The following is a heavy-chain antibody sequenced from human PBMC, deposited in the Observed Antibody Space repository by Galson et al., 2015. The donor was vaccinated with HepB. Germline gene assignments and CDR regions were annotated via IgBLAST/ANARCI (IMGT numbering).Heavy chain of an antibody. CDR2: INPNSGGT. V-gene: IGHV1-2*04. CDR3: ARAGFDVDTHAFDI. CDR1: GYTFTGYY. Sequence: QSGAEVKKPGESLRLSCKASGYTFTGYYMHWVRQAPGQGLEWMGWINPNSGGTNYAQKFQGWVTMTRDTSISTAYMELSRLRSDDTAVYYCARAGFDVDTHAFDIWGQGTMVTVSS. J-gene: IGHJ3*02. D-gene: IGHD5-18*01.